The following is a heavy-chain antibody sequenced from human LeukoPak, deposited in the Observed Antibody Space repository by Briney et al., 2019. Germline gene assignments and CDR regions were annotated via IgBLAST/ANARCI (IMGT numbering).Heavy chain of an antibody. V-gene: IGHV4-39*01. D-gene: IGHD2/OR15-2a*01. CDR2: IYYSGST. Sequence: SETLSLTCTISGGSITTSSYYWGWFRQPPGKGLEWIGIIYYSGSTYYNPSLKGRVTISVDTSKNQFSLKLSSVTAADTAVYYCARAFRARYFDLWGRGTLVTLSS. CDR3: ARAFRARYFDL. J-gene: IGHJ2*01. CDR1: GGSITTSSYY.